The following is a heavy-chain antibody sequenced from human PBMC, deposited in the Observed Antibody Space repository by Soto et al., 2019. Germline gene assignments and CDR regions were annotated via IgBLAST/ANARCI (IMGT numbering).Heavy chain of an antibody. V-gene: IGHV1-18*04. CDR3: ASVPSPFPGDSENNNWLAL. Sequence: ASVKVSCKTSGYTFTNYGINWVRQAPGQGLEWMGWISTHNGNTKYAQRVQGRVTMTTDTSTSTAYMELKSLTSDDTAVYYCASVPSPFPGDSENNNWLALLGQGTLVTV. CDR2: ISTHNGNT. J-gene: IGHJ5*02. D-gene: IGHD2-15*01. CDR1: GYTFTNYG.